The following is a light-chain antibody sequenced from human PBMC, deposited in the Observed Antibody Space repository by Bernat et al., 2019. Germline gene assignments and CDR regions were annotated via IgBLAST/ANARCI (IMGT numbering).Light chain of an antibody. V-gene: IGLV3-21*04. Sequence: SYVLTQPPSVSVAPGRTARITCGGTNIGTKSVHWYEQKPGQAPVLVIYSDSGRPSGIPERFSASNSGNTAILTISSVEAGDEADYYRQVWDTTTDQYVFGTGTKVTVL. CDR3: QVWDTTTDQYV. CDR2: SDS. CDR1: NIGTKS. J-gene: IGLJ1*01.